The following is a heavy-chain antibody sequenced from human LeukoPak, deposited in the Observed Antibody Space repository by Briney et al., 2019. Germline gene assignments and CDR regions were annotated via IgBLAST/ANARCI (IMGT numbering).Heavy chain of an antibody. D-gene: IGHD4-11*01. CDR2: ISYDGSNK. V-gene: IGHV3-30*04. CDR1: GFTFSSYA. CDR3: ARVASNYDFDC. J-gene: IGHJ4*02. Sequence: GRSLRLSCAASGFTFSSYAMHWVRQAPGKGLEWVAVISYDGSNKYYADSVKGRFTISRDDSKNTLYLQMNSLRAEDTALYYCARVASNYDFDCWGQGTLVTVSS.